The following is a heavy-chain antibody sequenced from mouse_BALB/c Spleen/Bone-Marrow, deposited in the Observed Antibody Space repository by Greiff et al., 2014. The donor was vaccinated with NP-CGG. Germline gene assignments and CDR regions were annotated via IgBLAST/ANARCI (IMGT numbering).Heavy chain of an antibody. CDR1: GYTFTSYY. V-gene: IGHV1S81*02. CDR3: TRSTMITYFDY. Sequence: QVQLQQPGAELVKPGASVKLSCKASGYTFTSYYMYWVKQRPGQGLEWIGEINPSNGGTNFNEKFKSKATPTVDKSSSTAYMQLSSLTSEDSAVYYCTRSTMITYFDYWGQGTTLTVSS. J-gene: IGHJ2*01. D-gene: IGHD2-4*01. CDR2: INPSNGGT.